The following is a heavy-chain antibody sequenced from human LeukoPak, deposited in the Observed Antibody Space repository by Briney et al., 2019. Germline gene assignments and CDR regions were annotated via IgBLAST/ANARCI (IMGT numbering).Heavy chain of an antibody. D-gene: IGHD5-12*01. Sequence: GGSLRLSCAASGFTFSTYTMNWVRQAPGKGLEWVSSISSSSSDIYYADSVKGRFTISRDNAKNSLYLQMNSLRAEDRAMYYCARAMVATNWYFDYWGQGTLVTVSS. CDR3: ARAMVATNWYFDY. J-gene: IGHJ4*02. V-gene: IGHV3-21*01. CDR1: GFTFSTYT. CDR2: ISSSSSDI.